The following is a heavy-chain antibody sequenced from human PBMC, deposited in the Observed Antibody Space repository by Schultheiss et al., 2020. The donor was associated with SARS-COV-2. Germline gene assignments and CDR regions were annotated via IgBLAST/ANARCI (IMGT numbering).Heavy chain of an antibody. D-gene: IGHD1-7*01. CDR3: AGLGRTGT. CDR2: INHSGST. CDR1: GGSISSGGYY. Sequence: SETLSLTCTVSGGSISSGGYYWSWIRQPPGKGLEWIGEINHSGSTNYNPSLKSRVTISVDTSKNQFSLQLRFVTPEDTAVYYCAGLGRTGTWGQATLVTVSS. V-gene: IGHV4-39*07. J-gene: IGHJ4*02.